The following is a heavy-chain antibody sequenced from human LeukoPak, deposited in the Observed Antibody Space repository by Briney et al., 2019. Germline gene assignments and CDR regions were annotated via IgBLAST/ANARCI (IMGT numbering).Heavy chain of an antibody. V-gene: IGHV4-4*07. Sequence: PSETLSLTCTVSGGSISSSYWSWIRQPAGKGLEWIGRIYPSGSANYNPSLESRVTMSVDTSENQFYLKVNSVTAADTAVYYCARGIAAAYSWFDPWGQGTLVTVSS. D-gene: IGHD6-13*01. J-gene: IGHJ5*02. CDR3: ARGIAAAYSWFDP. CDR1: GGSISSSY. CDR2: IYPSGSA.